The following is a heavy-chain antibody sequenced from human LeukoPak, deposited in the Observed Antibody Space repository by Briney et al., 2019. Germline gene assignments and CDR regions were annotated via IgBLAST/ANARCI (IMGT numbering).Heavy chain of an antibody. D-gene: IGHD3-22*01. CDR3: VRHRYDSSGHTRP. CDR1: GGSISSSSYY. Sequence: SETLSLTCTVSGGSISSSSYYWGWIRQPAGKGLEWIGSIYYSGSTYYNPSLKSRVTISVDTSKNQFSLKLSSVSAAYTAVYYCVRHRYDSSGHTRPWGQGTLVTVSS. CDR2: IYYSGST. V-gene: IGHV4-39*01. J-gene: IGHJ4*02.